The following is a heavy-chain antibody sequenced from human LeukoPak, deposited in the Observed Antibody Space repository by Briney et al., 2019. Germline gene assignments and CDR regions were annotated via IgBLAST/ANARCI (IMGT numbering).Heavy chain of an antibody. J-gene: IGHJ5*02. D-gene: IGHD3-3*01. CDR3: ARHLAIFGVIPPRGWFDP. V-gene: IGHV4-39*01. CDR2: IYYSGST. Sequence: SETLSLTCTVSGGSISSSSYYWGWIRQPPGKGLEWIGSIYYSGSTYYNPSLKSRVTLSVDTSKNQFSLKLSSVTAADTAVYYCARHLAIFGVIPPRGWFDPWGQGTLVTVSS. CDR1: GGSISSSSYY.